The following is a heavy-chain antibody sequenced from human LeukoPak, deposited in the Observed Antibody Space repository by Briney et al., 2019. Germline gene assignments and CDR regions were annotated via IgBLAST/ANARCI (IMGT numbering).Heavy chain of an antibody. J-gene: IGHJ4*02. D-gene: IGHD2-21*02. CDR3: ARDKGDNYFDY. CDR1: GFTFSAHY. V-gene: IGHV3-72*01. Sequence: GGSLRLSCAASGFTFSAHYMDWVRQAPGKGLEWVGRIRNKANSYTTEYAASVKGRFTVSRDDSKNSLYLQMNSLKTEDTAVYYCARDKGDNYFDYWGQGALVTVSS. CDR2: IRNKANSYTT.